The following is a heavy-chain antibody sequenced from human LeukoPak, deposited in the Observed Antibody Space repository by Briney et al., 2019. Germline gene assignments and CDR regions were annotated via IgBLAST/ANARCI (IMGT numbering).Heavy chain of an antibody. J-gene: IGHJ4*02. CDR2: LRGNGDT. CDR1: GFTFSTYA. D-gene: IGHD2/OR15-2a*01. CDR3: AKANWVSNADAVS. Sequence: GGSLRLSCAASGFTFSTYAMRWVREAPGRGMEGVSSLRGNGDTFYADSVKGRFTLSRDDSRNTVYLQLNNLRVEDTAVYYCAKANWVSNADAVSWGQGTVVTVSS. V-gene: IGHV3-23*01.